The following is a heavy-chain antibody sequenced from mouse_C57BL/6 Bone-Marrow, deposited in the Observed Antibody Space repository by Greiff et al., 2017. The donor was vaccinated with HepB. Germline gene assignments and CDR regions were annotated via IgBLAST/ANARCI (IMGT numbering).Heavy chain of an antibody. V-gene: IGHV1-61*01. Sequence: QVQLQQPGAELVRPGSSVKLSCKASGYTFTSYWMDWVKQRPGQGLEWIGNIYPSDSETHYNQKFKDKATLTVDKSSSTAYMQRSSLTSEDSAVYNCARDYGPWYFDVWGTGTTVTVSS. CDR2: IYPSDSET. D-gene: IGHD1-1*01. J-gene: IGHJ1*03. CDR1: GYTFTSYW. CDR3: ARDYGPWYFDV.